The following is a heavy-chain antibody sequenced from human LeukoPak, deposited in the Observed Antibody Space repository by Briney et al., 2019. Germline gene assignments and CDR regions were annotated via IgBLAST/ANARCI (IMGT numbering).Heavy chain of an antibody. D-gene: IGHD4-17*01. Sequence: PSETLSLTCAVYGGSLSGYYWSWIRQPPGKGLEWIGYIYYSGSTNYNPSLKSRVTISVDTSKNQFSLKLSSVTAADTAVYYCASHGDYSFDYWGQGTLVTVSS. V-gene: IGHV4-59*08. CDR3: ASHGDYSFDY. CDR1: GGSLSGYY. CDR2: IYYSGST. J-gene: IGHJ4*02.